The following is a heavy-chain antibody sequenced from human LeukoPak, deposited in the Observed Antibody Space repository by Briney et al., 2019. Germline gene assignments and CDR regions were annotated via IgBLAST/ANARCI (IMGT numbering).Heavy chain of an antibody. D-gene: IGHD2-15*01. Sequence: GGSLRLSCAASGFTFSSYAMSWVRQAPGKGLEWVSAISGSGGSAYYADSVKGRFTISRDNSKNTLYLQMNSLRAEDTAVYYCAKDIHTGDIVLVVAASLLVPDYWGQGTLVTVSS. CDR2: ISGSGGSA. CDR3: AKDIHTGDIVLVVAASLLVPDY. CDR1: GFTFSSYA. J-gene: IGHJ4*02. V-gene: IGHV3-23*01.